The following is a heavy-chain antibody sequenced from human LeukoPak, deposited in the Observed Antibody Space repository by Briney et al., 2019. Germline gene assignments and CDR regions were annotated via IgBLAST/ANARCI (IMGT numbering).Heavy chain of an antibody. CDR3: ARVRDVYGQFDY. CDR2: ISDTGGST. D-gene: IGHD5/OR15-5a*01. J-gene: IGHJ4*02. V-gene: IGHV3-23*01. Sequence: GGPLRLSCAASGFTFSNHAMSWIRQAPGKGLEWVSAISDTGGSTYYADSVKGRFTISRDNSKNTLYLQMDSLRAEDTAVYYCARVRDVYGQFDYWGQGTLVTVSS. CDR1: GFTFSNHA.